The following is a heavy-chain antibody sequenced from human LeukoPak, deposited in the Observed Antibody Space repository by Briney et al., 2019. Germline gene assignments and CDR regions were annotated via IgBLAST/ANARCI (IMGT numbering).Heavy chain of an antibody. D-gene: IGHD3-10*01. CDR3: ARGHPYYSGSYNCFDF. CDR1: GFTFSSYA. Sequence: GGSLRLSCAASGFTFSSYALHWVRQAPGKGLEWVALISYDESNKYYADSVKGRFTISRDNSNSALHLQMNSLKPADTAVYYCARGHPYYSGSYNCFDFWGQGTLVTVSS. V-gene: IGHV3-30-3*01. CDR2: ISYDESNK. J-gene: IGHJ4*02.